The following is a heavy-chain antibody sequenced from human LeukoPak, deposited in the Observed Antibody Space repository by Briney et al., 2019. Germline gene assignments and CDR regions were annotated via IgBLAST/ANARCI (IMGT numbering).Heavy chain of an antibody. CDR2: INYSGST. V-gene: IGHV4-59*01. Sequence: PSETLSLPATVSGAPLRISNGAGTRRPPGKPLRGFGYINYSGSTNYNPSLKSRVTISVDTSKNQFSLKMRSVTAADTAVYYCAGSHPLGSNNDYYTPFDYWAQGTLVTVSS. J-gene: IGHJ4*02. CDR1: GAPLRISN. CDR3: AGSHPLGSNNDYYTPFDY. D-gene: IGHD3-3*01.